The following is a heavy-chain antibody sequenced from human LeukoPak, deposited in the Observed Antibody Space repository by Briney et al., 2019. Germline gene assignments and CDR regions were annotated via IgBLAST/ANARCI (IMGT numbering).Heavy chain of an antibody. D-gene: IGHD3-10*01. V-gene: IGHV1-18*01. Sequence: GASVKVSCKASGYTFTSYGISWVRQAPGQGLEWMGWISAYNGNTNYAQKLQGRVTMTTDTSTSTAYMELRSLRSDDTAVYYCARDSRPYGSGSYPCDYWGQGTLVTVSS. CDR1: GYTFTSYG. CDR3: ARDSRPYGSGSYPCDY. J-gene: IGHJ4*02. CDR2: ISAYNGNT.